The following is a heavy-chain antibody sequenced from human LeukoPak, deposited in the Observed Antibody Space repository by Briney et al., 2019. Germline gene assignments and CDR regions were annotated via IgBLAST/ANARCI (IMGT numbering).Heavy chain of an antibody. CDR2: IYTSGST. CDR3: ARQVPAASSWYYYHYMDV. J-gene: IGHJ6*03. Sequence: PSETPSLTCTVSGGSISSYYWSWIRQPAGKGLEWIGRIYTSGSTNYNPSLKSRVTMSVDTSKNQFSLKLSSVTAADTAVYYCARQVPAASSWYYYHYMDVWGKGTTVTVSS. D-gene: IGHD2-2*01. V-gene: IGHV4-4*07. CDR1: GGSISSYY.